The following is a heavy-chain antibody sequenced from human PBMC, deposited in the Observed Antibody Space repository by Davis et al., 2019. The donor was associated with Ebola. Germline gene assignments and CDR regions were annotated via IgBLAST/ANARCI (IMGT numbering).Heavy chain of an antibody. J-gene: IGHJ4*02. D-gene: IGHD5-12*01. V-gene: IGHV3-73*01. CDR2: IRSKANSYAT. CDR3: TRGQSGYDSDY. CDR1: GFTFSRYS. Sequence: GGSLRLSCVASGFTFSRYSMNWVRQASGKGLEWVGRIRSKANSYATAYAASVKGRFTISRDDSKNTAYLQMNSLKTEDTAVYYCTRGQSGYDSDYWGQGTLVTVSS.